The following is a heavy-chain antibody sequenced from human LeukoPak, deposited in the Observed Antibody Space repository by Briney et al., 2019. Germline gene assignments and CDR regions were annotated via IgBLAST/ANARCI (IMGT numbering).Heavy chain of an antibody. CDR1: GGSISSSSYY. CDR3: ARHYGSGSYGTDY. CDR2: IYYSGST. V-gene: IGHV4-39*01. J-gene: IGHJ4*02. D-gene: IGHD3-10*01. Sequence: PSETLSLTCTVSGGSISSSSYYWGWIRQPPGKGLEWIGSIYYSGSTYYNPSLKSRVTISVDTSKNQFSLKLSSVTAADTAVYYCARHYGSGSYGTDYWGQGTLVTVSS.